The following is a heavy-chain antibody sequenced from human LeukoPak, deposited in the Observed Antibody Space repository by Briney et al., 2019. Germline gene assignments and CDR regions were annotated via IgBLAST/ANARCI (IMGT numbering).Heavy chain of an antibody. CDR1: GFTFSNAW. CDR2: IKSKVDGGTI. D-gene: IGHD3-16*01. V-gene: IGHV3-15*07. J-gene: IGHJ4*02. Sequence: GGSLRLSCGGSGFTFSNAWMNWVRQAPGKGLGWVGRIKSKVDGGTIDYAAPVKGRFTISRDDSKTTCYLQMNSLKTEDTAVYYCATGGYYLDYWGQGILVTISS. CDR3: ATGGYYLDY.